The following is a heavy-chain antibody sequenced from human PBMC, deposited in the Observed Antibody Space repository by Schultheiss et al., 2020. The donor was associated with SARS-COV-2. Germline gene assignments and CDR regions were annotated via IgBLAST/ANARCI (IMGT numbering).Heavy chain of an antibody. J-gene: IGHJ4*02. Sequence: GGSLRLSCAASGFTFNNYGMHWVRQAPGKGLEWVALILYDGSNNYYADSVKGRFAISRDDSKNTLYLQVDSLRAEDTAVYYCAKDDSSGSYYIDYWGQGTLVTVSS. CDR2: ILYDGSNN. CDR1: GFTFNNYG. CDR3: AKDDSSGSYYIDY. D-gene: IGHD3-10*01. V-gene: IGHV3-30*18.